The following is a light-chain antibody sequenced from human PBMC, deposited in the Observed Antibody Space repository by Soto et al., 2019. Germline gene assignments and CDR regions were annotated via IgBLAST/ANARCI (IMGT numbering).Light chain of an antibody. Sequence: EVVLTQSPGTLSLSPGERVTLSCRASQSISSIYLAWYQQKPGQAPRLVIYATSSRATGIPGRFSGSGSGTDFTLTISRLEPEDFAVYYCQQYGDGNSPRYSFGQGTRLDIK. CDR3: QQYGDGNSPRYS. J-gene: IGKJ2*03. CDR1: QSISSIY. V-gene: IGKV3-20*01. CDR2: ATS.